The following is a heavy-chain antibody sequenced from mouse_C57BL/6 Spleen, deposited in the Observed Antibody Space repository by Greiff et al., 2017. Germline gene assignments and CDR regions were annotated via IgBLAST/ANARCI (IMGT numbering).Heavy chain of an antibody. J-gene: IGHJ4*01. CDR3: ALTGTYYYAMDY. Sequence: VQRVESGPGLVAPSQSLSITCTVSGFSLTSYGVSWVRQPPGQGLEWLGVIWGDGGTNYHTALIARVSNSKDNSKSQVCLKLNSQQTDDTATYYCALTGTYYYAMDYWGQGTSVTVAS. V-gene: IGHV2-3*01. CDR2: IWGDGGT. CDR1: GFSLTSYG. D-gene: IGHD4-1*01.